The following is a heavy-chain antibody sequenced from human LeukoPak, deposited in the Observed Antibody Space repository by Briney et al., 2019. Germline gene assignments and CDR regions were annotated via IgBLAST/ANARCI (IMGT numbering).Heavy chain of an antibody. D-gene: IGHD3-10*01. CDR2: LDPSDSYT. CDR1: GYSFTSYW. V-gene: IGHV5-10-1*01. CDR3: ARRRFGDPDDGFDI. J-gene: IGHJ3*02. Sequence: GESLKTSCKGSGYSFTSYWISRVRQIPGKGLEWMGRLDPSDSYTNNSSSLDGHVTISVDKSIRTAYLQWSSLKASDTAMYYWARRRFGDPDDGFDIWGQGTMVTVSS.